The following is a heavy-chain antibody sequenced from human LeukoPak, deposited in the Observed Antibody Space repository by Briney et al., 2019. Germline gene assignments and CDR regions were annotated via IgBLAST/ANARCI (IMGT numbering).Heavy chain of an antibody. Sequence: GASAKVSCKASGYTFTGYYMHWVRQAPGQGXEWMGWINPNSGGTNYAQKFQGRVTMTRDTSISTAYMELSRLRSDDTAVYYCARDRDYDFWSGYYGIDPWGQGTLVTVSS. V-gene: IGHV1-2*02. CDR2: INPNSGGT. D-gene: IGHD3-3*01. CDR3: ARDRDYDFWSGYYGIDP. CDR1: GYTFTGYY. J-gene: IGHJ5*02.